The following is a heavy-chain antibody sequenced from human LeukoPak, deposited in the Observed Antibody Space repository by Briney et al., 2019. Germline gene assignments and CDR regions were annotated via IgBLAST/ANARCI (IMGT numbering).Heavy chain of an antibody. D-gene: IGHD6-13*01. J-gene: IGHJ5*02. CDR1: GYTFTSYG. Sequence: ASVKVSCKASGYTFTSYGISWVRQAPGQGLEWMGWISAYNGNTNYAQKLQGRVTMTTDTSTSTAYMGLRSLRSDDTAVYYCARIPGSSPYWEYWFDPWGQGTLVTVSS. CDR2: ISAYNGNT. V-gene: IGHV1-18*01. CDR3: ARIPGSSPYWEYWFDP.